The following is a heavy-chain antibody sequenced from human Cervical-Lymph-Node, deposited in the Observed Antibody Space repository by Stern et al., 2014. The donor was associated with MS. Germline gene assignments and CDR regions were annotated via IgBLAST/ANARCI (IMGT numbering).Heavy chain of an antibody. V-gene: IGHV1-69*01. D-gene: IGHD6-13*01. CDR2: IFPVFGTP. Sequence: QVQLAQSGAEVTKPGSSVKVSCKASGSTFSKFPSSWVRQAPGQGLEWMGGIFPVFGTPTYAQEFRGRVTITADVSTSTVYMELSSLRSDDTAVYYCALSSETSDRWYSLGYDLWGQGTLVTVSS. CDR3: ALSSETSDRWYSLGYDL. CDR1: GSTFSKFP. J-gene: IGHJ5*02.